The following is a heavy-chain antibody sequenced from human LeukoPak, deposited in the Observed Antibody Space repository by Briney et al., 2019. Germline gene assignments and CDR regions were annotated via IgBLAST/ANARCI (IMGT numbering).Heavy chain of an antibody. CDR3: ARADYGEYGYFDL. V-gene: IGHV4-59*01. Sequence: SETLSLTCTVSGVSISSYYWNWIRQPPGKGLEWLGYIYYSGSTNYNPSLKSRVTISVDTSKNQFSLKLSSVTAADTAVYYCARADYGEYGYFDLWGRGTLVTVSS. J-gene: IGHJ2*01. CDR1: GVSISSYY. D-gene: IGHD4-17*01. CDR2: IYYSGST.